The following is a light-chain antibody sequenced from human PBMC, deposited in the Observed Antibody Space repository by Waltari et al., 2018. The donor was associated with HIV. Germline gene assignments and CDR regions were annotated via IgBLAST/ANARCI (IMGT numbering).Light chain of an antibody. CDR3: QQFDNLPLT. V-gene: IGKV1-33*01. CDR2: DAS. CDR1: QDLSNY. Sequence: DIQMTQSPSSLSASVGDRVTITCQASQDLSNYLNWYQQKPGKAPKLLIHDASKLEIGVPLRFRGSGSGTDFTFTISSLQPEDVATYYCQQFDNLPLTFGGGTRVEIK. J-gene: IGKJ4*01.